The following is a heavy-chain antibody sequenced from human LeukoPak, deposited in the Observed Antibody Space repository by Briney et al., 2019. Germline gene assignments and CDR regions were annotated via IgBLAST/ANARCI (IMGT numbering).Heavy chain of an antibody. V-gene: IGHV1-18*01. J-gene: IGHJ3*02. D-gene: IGHD1-26*01. CDR1: GYTFTSYG. Sequence: ASVKVSCKASGYTFTSYGISWVRQASGQGLEWMGWISAYNGNTNYAQKLQGRVTMTTDTSTSTAYMELRSLRSDDTAVYYCARGWVGATTTSDDAFDIWGQGTMVTVSS. CDR2: ISAYNGNT. CDR3: ARGWVGATTTSDDAFDI.